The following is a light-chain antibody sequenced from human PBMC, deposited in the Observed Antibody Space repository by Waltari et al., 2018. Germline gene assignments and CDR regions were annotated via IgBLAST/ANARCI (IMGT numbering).Light chain of an antibody. Sequence: EIVLTQSPATLSLSPGERATLSCRASQSVSSYLAWYQQKPGQAPRLRIYDASNRATGIPARFSGSGSGTDFTLTISSREPEDFAVYYCQQRSNWPPTFGGGTKVEIK. V-gene: IGKV3-11*01. J-gene: IGKJ4*01. CDR3: QQRSNWPPT. CDR1: QSVSSY. CDR2: DAS.